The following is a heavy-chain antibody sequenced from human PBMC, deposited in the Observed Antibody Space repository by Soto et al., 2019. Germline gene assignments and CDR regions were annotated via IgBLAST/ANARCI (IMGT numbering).Heavy chain of an antibody. D-gene: IGHD3-16*02. J-gene: IGHJ4*01. CDR3: ARDARLYRYNDRDYWANEF. CDR2: VSETGSAT. V-gene: IGHV3-7*01. Sequence: PGGSLRLSCEASGFIFDSHWMSWVRQAPGKGLEWVADVSETGSATYFVDSLKGRFTISRDNAKNSLYLQMNSLRVEDTAVYYCARDARLYRYNDRDYWANEFWGQGTLVTVSS. CDR1: GFIFDSHW.